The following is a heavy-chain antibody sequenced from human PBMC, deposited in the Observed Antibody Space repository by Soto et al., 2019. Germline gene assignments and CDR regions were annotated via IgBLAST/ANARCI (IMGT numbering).Heavy chain of an antibody. V-gene: IGHV3-23*01. D-gene: IGHD4-17*01. CDR1: GFTFSSYA. CDR2: ISSSGGST. CDR3: AKKGLYDYGDYVSDY. Sequence: GGSLRLSCAASGFTFSSYAMSWVRQAPGKGLEWVSAISSSGGSTYYADSVKGRFTISRDNSKNTLYLQMNSLRAEDTAVYYCAKKGLYDYGDYVSDYWGQGTLVTVSS. J-gene: IGHJ4*02.